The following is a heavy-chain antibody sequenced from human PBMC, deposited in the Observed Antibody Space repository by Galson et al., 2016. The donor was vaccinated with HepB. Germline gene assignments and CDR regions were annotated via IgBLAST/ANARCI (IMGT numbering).Heavy chain of an antibody. V-gene: IGHV1-58*01. Sequence: SCKASGFTFTSSAVQWVRQARGQRPEWIGWIVVGSGNTNYAQKFQERVTITRDMSTSTAYMELSSLRSEDTAVDYCSADDRNYDFWSGYFTRKVYHYYGMDIWGEGTTVTVSS. CDR2: IVVGSGNT. CDR1: GFTFTSSA. CDR3: SADDRNYDFWSGYFTRKVYHYYGMDI. D-gene: IGHD3-3*01. J-gene: IGHJ6*04.